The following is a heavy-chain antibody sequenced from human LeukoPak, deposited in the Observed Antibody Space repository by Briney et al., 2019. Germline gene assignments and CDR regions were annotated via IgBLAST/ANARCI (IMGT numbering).Heavy chain of an antibody. J-gene: IGHJ4*02. CDR3: ARDQGSGWTPPFDY. D-gene: IGHD6-19*01. V-gene: IGHV1-69*04. CDR1: GGTFSDYA. Sequence: SVKVSCKASGGTFSDYAISWVRQAPGQGLEWMGRITPILGIANYAQMSQGRVTITADKSTNTAYMELSSLRSEDTAVYYCARDQGSGWTPPFDYWGQGTLVTVSS. CDR2: ITPILGIA.